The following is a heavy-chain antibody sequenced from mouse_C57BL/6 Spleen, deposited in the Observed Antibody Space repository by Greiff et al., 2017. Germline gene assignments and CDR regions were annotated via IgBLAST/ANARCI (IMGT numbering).Heavy chain of an antibody. V-gene: IGHV1-54*01. CDR1: GYAFTNYL. CDR2: INPGSGGT. J-gene: IGHJ3*01. Sequence: QVQLQQSGAELVRPGTSVKVSCQASGYAFTNYLIEWVKQRPGQGLEWIGVINPGSGGTNYTEKFKGKATLTADQSSSTAYMQLSSLTSEDSAVYFCARWDGDNGDGGQGTLVTVSA. D-gene: IGHD2-13*01. CDR3: ARWDGDNGD.